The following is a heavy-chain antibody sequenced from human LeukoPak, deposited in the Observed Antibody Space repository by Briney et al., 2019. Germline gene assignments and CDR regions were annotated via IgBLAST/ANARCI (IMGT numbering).Heavy chain of an antibody. CDR2: IYSSGNT. CDR3: ARAAVSTRSRFDS. V-gene: IGHV4-59*01. J-gene: IGHJ4*02. D-gene: IGHD5/OR15-5a*01. CDR1: GGSISSYY. Sequence: KTSEALSLTCTVSGGSISSYYWSWIRQPPGKGLEWIAYIYSSGNTNYKPSLKSRVTISVDMSKNQFSLKLSSVTAADTAVYYCARAAVSTRSRFDSWGQGTLVTVSS.